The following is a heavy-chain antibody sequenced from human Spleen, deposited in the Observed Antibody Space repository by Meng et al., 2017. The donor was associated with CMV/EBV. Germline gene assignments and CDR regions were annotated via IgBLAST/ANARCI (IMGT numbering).Heavy chain of an antibody. V-gene: IGHV4-61*08. CDR1: GGSVSSAGYY. CDR2: IYYSGST. D-gene: IGHD2-2*03. CDR3: ARGYCDSSSCPFDP. J-gene: IGHJ5*02. Sequence: SETLSLTCTVSGGSVSSAGYYWSWIRQPPGKGLEWIGHIYYSGSTNYNPSLKSRVTISVDTSKNQFSLQLSSVTAADTAVYYCARGYCDSSSCPFDPWGQGTLVTVSS.